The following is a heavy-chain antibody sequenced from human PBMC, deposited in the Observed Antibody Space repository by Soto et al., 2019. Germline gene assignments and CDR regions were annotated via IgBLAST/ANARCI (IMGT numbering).Heavy chain of an antibody. D-gene: IGHD2-15*01. J-gene: IGHJ6*03. Sequence: SETLSLTCTVSGGSISSYYWSWIRQPPGKGLEWIGYIYYSGSTNYNPSLKSRVTISVDTSKNQLSLKLSSVTAADTAVYYCARGQGGGTVYYYYYMDVWGKGTTVTVSS. CDR1: GGSISSYY. CDR2: IYYSGST. V-gene: IGHV4-59*01. CDR3: ARGQGGGTVYYYYYMDV.